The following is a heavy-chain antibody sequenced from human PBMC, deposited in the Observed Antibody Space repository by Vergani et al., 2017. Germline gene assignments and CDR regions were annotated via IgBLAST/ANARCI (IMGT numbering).Heavy chain of an antibody. J-gene: IGHJ4*02. V-gene: IGHV1-18*01. Sequence: QVQLVQSGAEVKKPGASVKVSCKASGYTFTSYGISWVRQAPGQGLEWMGWISAYNGNTNYAQKLQGRVTMTTDTSTSTAYMELRSLRSDDTAVYYCARDAPEYIVVVPAAIQFDYWGQGTLVTVSS. CDR3: ARDAPEYIVVVPAAIQFDY. D-gene: IGHD2-2*01. CDR2: ISAYNGNT. CDR1: GYTFTSYG.